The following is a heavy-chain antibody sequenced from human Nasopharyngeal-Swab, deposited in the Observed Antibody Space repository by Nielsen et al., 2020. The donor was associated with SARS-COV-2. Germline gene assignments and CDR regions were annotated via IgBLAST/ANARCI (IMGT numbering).Heavy chain of an antibody. D-gene: IGHD6-19*01. Sequence: GGSLRLSCAASGFTFSSYDMSWVRQAPGKGLEWVSSIDSSSRSIFYADSVKGRFTISRDNAKDSLYLQMNSLRAEDTAVYYCARDPAGLGRRYWYFDLWGRGTLVTVSS. CDR3: ARDPAGLGRRYWYFDL. J-gene: IGHJ2*01. CDR2: IDSSSRSI. CDR1: GFTFSSYD. V-gene: IGHV3-21*01.